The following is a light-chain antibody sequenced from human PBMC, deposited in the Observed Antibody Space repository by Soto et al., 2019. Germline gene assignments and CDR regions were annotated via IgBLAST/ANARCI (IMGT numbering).Light chain of an antibody. V-gene: IGKV1-33*01. J-gene: IGKJ3*01. CDR2: DAS. CDR1: QDISNY. Sequence: DIRMTQSPSSLSASVADRVTITCQASQDISNYLNWYQQKPGKAPKLLIYDASNLETGVPSRFSGSGSGTDFTFTISSLQPEDVATYYCQHYDNLPFTFGPGTKVDIK. CDR3: QHYDNLPFT.